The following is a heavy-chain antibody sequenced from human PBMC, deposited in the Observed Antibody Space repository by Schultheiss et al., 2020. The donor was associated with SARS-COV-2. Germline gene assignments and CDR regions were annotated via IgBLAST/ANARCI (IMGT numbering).Heavy chain of an antibody. D-gene: IGHD3-3*01. J-gene: IGHJ5*02. CDR3: ASQYYDFWSGYRDNCFDP. V-gene: IGHV4-59*01. CDR1: GGSISSYY. CDR2: IYYSGST. Sequence: SETLSLTCTVSGGSISSYYWSWIRQPPGKGLEWIGYIYYSGSTNYNPSLKSRVTISVDTSKNQFSLKLSSVTAADTAVYYCASQYYDFWSGYRDNCFDPWGQGTLVTVSS.